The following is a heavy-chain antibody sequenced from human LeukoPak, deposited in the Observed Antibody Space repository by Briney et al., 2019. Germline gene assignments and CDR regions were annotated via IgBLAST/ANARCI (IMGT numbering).Heavy chain of an antibody. Sequence: GGSLRLSCAASGFTSSDYYMSWIRQAPGKGLDWVSYISSSGSTIYYADSVKGRFTISRDNAKNSLYLQMNSLRAEDTAVYYCAREAQIITMVRGYFDYWGQGTLVTVSS. CDR1: GFTSSDYY. CDR3: AREAQIITMVRGYFDY. CDR2: ISSSGSTI. D-gene: IGHD3-10*01. J-gene: IGHJ4*02. V-gene: IGHV3-11*04.